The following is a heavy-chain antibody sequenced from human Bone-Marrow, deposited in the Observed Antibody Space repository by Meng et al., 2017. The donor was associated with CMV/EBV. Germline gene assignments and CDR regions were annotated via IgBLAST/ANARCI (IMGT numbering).Heavy chain of an antibody. CDR3: GRALVGGTGGTDV. J-gene: IGHJ6*01. D-gene: IGHD1-26*01. Sequence: GESLKISCAASGFSFSSYRMNWVRQAPGKGLEWVSAISSSGTYTYYADSVKGRFTISRDNAKKSLYLQMNSLRAEDMSVYYCGRALVGGTGGTDVWGQGNTVNGAS. V-gene: IGHV3-21*01. CDR2: ISSSGTYT. CDR1: GFSFSSYR.